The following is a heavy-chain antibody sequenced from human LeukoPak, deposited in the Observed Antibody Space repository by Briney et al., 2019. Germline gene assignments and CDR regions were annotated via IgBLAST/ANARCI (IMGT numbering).Heavy chain of an antibody. Sequence: VSVKVSCKASGYTFSSYGISWVRQAPGQGLEWMGWISAYNDNTNSAQKLQGRVSMTTDTSTSTAYMELRSLRSDDTAVYYCARDRSPDFWSGDYRDAFDIWGQGTMVTVSS. CDR2: ISAYNDNT. J-gene: IGHJ3*02. D-gene: IGHD3-3*01. V-gene: IGHV1-18*01. CDR1: GYTFSSYG. CDR3: ARDRSPDFWSGDYRDAFDI.